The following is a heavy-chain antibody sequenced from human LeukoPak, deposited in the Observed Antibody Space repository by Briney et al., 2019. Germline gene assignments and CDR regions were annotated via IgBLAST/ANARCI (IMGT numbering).Heavy chain of an antibody. J-gene: IGHJ6*03. V-gene: IGHV3-53*01. CDR2: IYSGGST. Sequence: PGGSLRLSCAASGFTVSSNYMSWVRQAPGKGLEWVSVIYSGGSTYYADSVKGRFTISRDNSKNTLYLQMNSLRADDTAVYFCAKSPSYYYYYMDVWGKGTTVTVSS. CDR1: GFTVSSNY. CDR3: AKSPSYYYYYMDV.